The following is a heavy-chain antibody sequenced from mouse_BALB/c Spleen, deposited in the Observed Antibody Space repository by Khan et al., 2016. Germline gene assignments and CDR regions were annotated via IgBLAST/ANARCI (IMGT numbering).Heavy chain of an antibody. CDR2: IDPANGNT. V-gene: IGHV14-3*02. CDR3: ARGDPYYAMDY. J-gene: IGHJ4*01. D-gene: IGHD3-3*01. Sequence: VQLQQSGAELVKPGASVKLSCTASGFKIKDTYMHWVKQRPEQGLEWIGRIDPANGNTKYDPKFQGKATITADTSSNTAYLQLSSLTSEDTAVYYCARGDPYYAMDYWGQGTSVTVSS. CDR1: GFKIKDTY.